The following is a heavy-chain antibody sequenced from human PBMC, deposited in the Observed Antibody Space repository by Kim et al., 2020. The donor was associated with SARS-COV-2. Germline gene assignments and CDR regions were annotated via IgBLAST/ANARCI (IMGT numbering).Heavy chain of an antibody. D-gene: IGHD1-7*01. CDR2: IDWDDDR. Sequence: SGPTLVNPTQTLTLTCTFSGFSLSTSGMCVSWIRQSPGKALEWLARIDWDDDRYYNTSLKTRLTISKDTSKNQVVLIMTNMDLVDTATYYCARLRGTGTTRSQSYRYYMDVWGQGTMVTVSS. V-gene: IGHV2-70*11. J-gene: IGHJ6*03. CDR3: ARLRGTGTTRSQSYRYYMDV. CDR1: GFSLSTSGMC.